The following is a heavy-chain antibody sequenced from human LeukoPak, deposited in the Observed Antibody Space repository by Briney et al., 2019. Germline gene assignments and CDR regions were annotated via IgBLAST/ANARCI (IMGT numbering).Heavy chain of an antibody. Sequence: ASVKVSCKASGYTFTSYDINWVRQATGQGLEWMGWMNPNSGNTGYAQKFQGRVTMTRNTSISTAYMELSSLRSEDTAVYYCARGRGGRYSYGYRGFDYWGQGTLVTVSS. CDR3: ARGRGGRYSYGYRGFDY. CDR2: MNPNSGNT. V-gene: IGHV1-8*01. CDR1: GYTFTSYD. D-gene: IGHD5-18*01. J-gene: IGHJ4*02.